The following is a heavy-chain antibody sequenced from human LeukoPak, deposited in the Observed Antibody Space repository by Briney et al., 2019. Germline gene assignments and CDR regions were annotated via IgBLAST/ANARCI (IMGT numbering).Heavy chain of an antibody. V-gene: IGHV4-34*01. J-gene: IGHJ4*02. CDR3: ARRGYSYAYNY. D-gene: IGHD5-18*01. Sequence: SETLSLTCAVYGGSFSGYYWSWIRQPPGKGLEWIGEINHSGSTNYNPSLKSRVTISVDTSKNQFSLKLSSVTAAGTAVYYCARRGYSYAYNYWGQGTLVTVSS. CDR2: INHSGST. CDR1: GGSFSGYY.